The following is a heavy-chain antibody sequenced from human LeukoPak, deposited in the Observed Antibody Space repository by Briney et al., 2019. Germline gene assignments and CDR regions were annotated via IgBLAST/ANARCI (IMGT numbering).Heavy chain of an antibody. CDR2: ISAYNGNT. J-gene: IGHJ4*02. D-gene: IGHD6-25*01. CDR1: GYTFTSYG. V-gene: IGHV1-18*01. CDR3: ARVPLPGIAAVPFDY. Sequence: GASVKVPCTASGYTFTSYGISWVRQGPGQGLEWMGWISAYNGNTNYAQKLQGRVTMTTDTSTSTAYMELRSLRSDDTAVYYCARVPLPGIAAVPFDYWGQGTLVTVSS.